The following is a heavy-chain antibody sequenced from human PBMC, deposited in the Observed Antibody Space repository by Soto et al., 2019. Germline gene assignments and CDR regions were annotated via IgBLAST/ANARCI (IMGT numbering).Heavy chain of an antibody. CDR3: AKDPQGSGYYYFDY. D-gene: IGHD3-22*01. CDR2: MNEDGSEI. J-gene: IGHJ4*02. V-gene: IGHV3-7*01. Sequence: PGGSLRLSCVGSGFNFRGYWMSWVRQAPGKGLEWVATMNEDGSEIYYVGSVKGRFTISRDNSKNTLYLQMNSLRAEDTAVYYCAKDPQGSGYYYFDYWGQGTLVTVSS. CDR1: GFNFRGYW.